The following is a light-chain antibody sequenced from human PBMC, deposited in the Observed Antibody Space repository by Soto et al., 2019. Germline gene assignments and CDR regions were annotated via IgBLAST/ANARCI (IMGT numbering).Light chain of an antibody. J-gene: IGKJ1*01. CDR1: QSVSNSY. CDR2: GAS. Sequence: EVVLTQSPVTLSLSPGERATLSCRASQSVSNSYLAWYQQIPGQAPRLLIYGASSRATGIPDRFSGSGSGPDFTLTISRLEPEDFAVYYCQQYGSSPRTFGQGTKVEIK. V-gene: IGKV3-20*01. CDR3: QQYGSSPRT.